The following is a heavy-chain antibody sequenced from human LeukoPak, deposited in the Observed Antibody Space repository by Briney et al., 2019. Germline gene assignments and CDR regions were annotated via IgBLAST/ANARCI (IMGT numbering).Heavy chain of an antibody. V-gene: IGHV5-51*01. J-gene: IGHJ6*03. Sequence: GESLKISCEGSGYSFISYWIGWVRQMPGKGLEWMGIIYPSDSDTRYSPSFQGQATISVDKSTSTAHLQWSSLKASDTAIYYCVRQGFARYYNFYVDVWGKGTTVIVSS. CDR2: IYPSDSDT. CDR3: VRQGFARYYNFYVDV. CDR1: GYSFISYW.